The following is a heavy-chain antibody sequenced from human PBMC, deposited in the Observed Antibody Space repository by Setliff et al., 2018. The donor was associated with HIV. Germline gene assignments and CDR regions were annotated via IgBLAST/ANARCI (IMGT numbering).Heavy chain of an antibody. Sequence: SETLSLTCTVSNGSISSSTFYWNWIRQPAGEGLEWIGRINTSGSTNYNPSLKSRVTISVDKSQNQFSLKLSSATAADTAVYYCARDFKRYNSPCRFDPWGQGTLVTVSS. CDR1: NGSISSSTFY. D-gene: IGHD6-13*01. CDR2: INTSGST. CDR3: ARDFKRYNSPCRFDP. V-gene: IGHV4-61*02. J-gene: IGHJ5*02.